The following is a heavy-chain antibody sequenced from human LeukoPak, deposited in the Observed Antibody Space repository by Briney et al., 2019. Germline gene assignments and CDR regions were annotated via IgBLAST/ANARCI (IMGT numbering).Heavy chain of an antibody. CDR1: GPSVTSNY. D-gene: IGHD3-10*01. J-gene: IGHJ6*02. CDR2: IYSGGST. Sequence: GGSLRLSCAVSGPSVTSNYISWVRQAPGKGLEWVSVIYSGGSTYYADSVKGRFTISGHHSQITLYLQMNSLRAEDTAVYYRAIRWFGELLSLYGMDVWGQGTTVTVSS. V-gene: IGHV3-53*04. CDR3: AIRWFGELLSLYGMDV.